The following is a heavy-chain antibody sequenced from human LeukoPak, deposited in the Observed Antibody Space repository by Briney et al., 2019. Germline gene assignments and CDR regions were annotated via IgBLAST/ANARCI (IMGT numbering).Heavy chain of an antibody. V-gene: IGHV1-2*06. CDR1: GYTFTGYY. J-gene: IGHJ4*02. CDR3: AKIVGATNEVFDY. Sequence: GASVKVSCKASGYTFTGYYMHWGGQAPGQGVEWMGRINPNSGGTNYAQKFQGRVTITRDTSISTAYMELSRLRSDDTAVYYCAKIVGATNEVFDYWGQGTLVTVSS. CDR2: INPNSGGT. D-gene: IGHD1-26*01.